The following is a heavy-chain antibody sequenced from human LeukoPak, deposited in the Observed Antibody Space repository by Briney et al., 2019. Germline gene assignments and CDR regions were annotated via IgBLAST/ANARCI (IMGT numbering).Heavy chain of an antibody. V-gene: IGHV4-59*01. CDR1: GGFINDYY. CDR3: ARVGHYGSGSYYAFDY. Sequence: SETLSLTCTVSGGFINDYYWNWIRQPPGQGLEWIGYVYYSGSTNYNPSLKSRVTISVDTSKNQFSLKLSSVTAADTAVYYCARVGHYGSGSYYAFDYWGQGTLVTVSS. CDR2: VYYSGST. D-gene: IGHD3-10*01. J-gene: IGHJ4*02.